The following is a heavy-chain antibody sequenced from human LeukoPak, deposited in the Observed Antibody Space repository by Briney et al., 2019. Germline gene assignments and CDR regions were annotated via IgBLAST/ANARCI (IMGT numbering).Heavy chain of an antibody. CDR2: ISAYNGNT. CDR3: AKGPDYGSGEYFDY. Sequence: GASVKVSCKASGYTYTGYGISWVRQAPGQGLEWMGWISAYNGNTNYAQKLQGRVTMTTDTSTGTDDMERRSLRAEDPAVYYCAKGPDYGSGEYFDYWGQGTLVTVSS. V-gene: IGHV1-18*01. D-gene: IGHD3-10*01. J-gene: IGHJ4*02. CDR1: GYTYTGYG.